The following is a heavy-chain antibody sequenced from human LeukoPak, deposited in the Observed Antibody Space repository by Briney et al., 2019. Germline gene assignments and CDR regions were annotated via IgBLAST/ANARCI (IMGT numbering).Heavy chain of an antibody. J-gene: IGHJ4*02. CDR1: GYTFTSCG. CDR2: LSAYNGNT. V-gene: IGHV1-18*04. Sequence: ASVKVSCKASGYTFTSCGISWVRQAPGQGLEWMGWLSAYNGNTNYAQKLQGRVTMTTDTSTSTAYMELRSLRSDDTAVYFCARDARVLLWFGELFDYWGQATLVTVSS. CDR3: ARDARVLLWFGELFDY. D-gene: IGHD3-10*01.